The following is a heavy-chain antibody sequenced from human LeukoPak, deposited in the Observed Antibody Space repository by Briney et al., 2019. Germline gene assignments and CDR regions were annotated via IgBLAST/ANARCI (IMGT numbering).Heavy chain of an antibody. D-gene: IGHD1-1*01. Sequence: GGSLRLSCAASGFTFSGYTMNWVRQAPGKGLEWVSSISSSSSSIYYADSVKGRFTISRDNAKNSLYLQMDSLRAEDTAVYYCARSGYNWNDVVFFDYWGQGILVTVSS. CDR1: GFTFSGYT. CDR2: ISSSSSSI. V-gene: IGHV3-21*01. J-gene: IGHJ4*02. CDR3: ARSGYNWNDVVFFDY.